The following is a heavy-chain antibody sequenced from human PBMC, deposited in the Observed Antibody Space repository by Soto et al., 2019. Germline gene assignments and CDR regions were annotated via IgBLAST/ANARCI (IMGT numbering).Heavy chain of an antibody. D-gene: IGHD1-1*01. CDR2: IIPIFGTA. CDR1: GGTFSSYA. Sequence: ASVKVSCKASGGTFSSYAISWVRQAPGQGLEWMGGIIPIFGTANYAQKFQGRVTITADESTSTANMEMSSLRSEDTAVYYCARVQVWIGVGSFDYWGQGTLVTVFS. J-gene: IGHJ4*02. V-gene: IGHV1-69*13. CDR3: ARVQVWIGVGSFDY.